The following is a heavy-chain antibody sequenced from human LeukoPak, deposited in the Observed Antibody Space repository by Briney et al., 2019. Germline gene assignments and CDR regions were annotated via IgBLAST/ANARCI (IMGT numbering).Heavy chain of an antibody. CDR3: ARGTRTFDP. D-gene: IGHD2-2*01. V-gene: IGHV4-34*01. CDR1: GGSFSGYY. J-gene: IGHJ5*02. Sequence: PSETLSLTCAVYGGSFSGYYWSWIRQPSGKGLEWIGEINHSGSTNYNPSLKSRVTISVDTSKNQFSLKLSSVTAADTAVCYCARGTRTFDPWGQGTLVTVSS. CDR2: INHSGST.